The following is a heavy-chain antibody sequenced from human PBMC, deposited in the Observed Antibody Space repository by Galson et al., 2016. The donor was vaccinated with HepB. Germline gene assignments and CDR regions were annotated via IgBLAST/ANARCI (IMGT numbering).Heavy chain of an antibody. D-gene: IGHD6-19*01. CDR1: GFSFSSYN. Sequence: SLRLSCAASGFSFSSYNMDWARRAPGTGLEWVSYISRTGETFYYADSAKGRFTISRDNAKNSLYLQMDSLRAEDTAVYYCARNYFIGVAGTDYGMDVWGQGTTVTVSS. V-gene: IGHV3-48*01. CDR2: ISRTGETF. CDR3: ARNYFIGVAGTDYGMDV. J-gene: IGHJ6*02.